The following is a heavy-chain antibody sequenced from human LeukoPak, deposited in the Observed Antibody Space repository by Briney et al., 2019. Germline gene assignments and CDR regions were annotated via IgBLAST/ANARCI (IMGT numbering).Heavy chain of an antibody. D-gene: IGHD4-23*01. CDR3: ARDPGGTPFDP. Sequence: PGGSLRLSCAASGFTFSSYAMSWVRQAPGKGLEWVSVMHNAGTTNYADSVKGRFFVSRDSSKNTLHLQMNTLKPEDTAVYYCARDPGGTPFDPWGQGTLVTVSS. J-gene: IGHJ5*02. V-gene: IGHV3-66*01. CDR1: GFTFSSYA. CDR2: MHNAGTT.